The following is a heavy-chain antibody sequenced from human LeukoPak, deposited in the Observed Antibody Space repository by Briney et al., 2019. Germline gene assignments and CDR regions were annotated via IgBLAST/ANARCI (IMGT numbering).Heavy chain of an antibody. CDR1: GFTLSSYW. CDR2: IKQDGSEI. CDR3: ARADYGGNLFFDY. J-gene: IGHJ4*02. Sequence: GGSLRLSWAASGFTLSSYWMSWVRQAPGKGLEWVANIKQDGSEINYVDSVKGRFTISRDNAKNSMLLQMNSLRAEDTAVYYCARADYGGNLFFDYWGQGALVTVSS. V-gene: IGHV3-7*04. D-gene: IGHD4-23*01.